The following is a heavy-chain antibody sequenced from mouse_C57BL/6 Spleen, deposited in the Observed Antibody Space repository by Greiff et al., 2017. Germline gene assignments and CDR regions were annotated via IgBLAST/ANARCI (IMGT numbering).Heavy chain of an antibody. Sequence: LVESGAELVRPGSSVKLSCKDSYFAFMDSAMHWVKQRPGHGLEWIGSFTMYSDATEYSENFKGKATLTANTSSSTAYMELSSPSSDYSAFYYCARGRRYDHYLFAYWGQGTLVTVSA. D-gene: IGHD1-2*01. CDR3: ARGRRYDHYLFAY. CDR1: YFAFMDSA. V-gene: IGHV1-49*01. J-gene: IGHJ3*01. CDR2: FTMYSDAT.